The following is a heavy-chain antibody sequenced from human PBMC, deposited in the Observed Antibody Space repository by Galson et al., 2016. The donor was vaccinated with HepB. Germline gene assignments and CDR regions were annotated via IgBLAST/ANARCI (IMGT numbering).Heavy chain of an antibody. J-gene: IGHJ6*04. V-gene: IGHV3-23*01. CDR2: ISGKGDST. Sequence: SLRLSCAASAFTFSNFAMTWVRQAPGTGLEWISGISGKGDSTYYADSVTGRFTVSRDNSKNTLHLHMHSLRVDDTAVDYCANLGSGSFRWYFYGMEVWGKGTTVTVPS. CDR1: AFTFSNFA. D-gene: IGHD3-10*01. CDR3: ANLGSGSFRWYFYGMEV.